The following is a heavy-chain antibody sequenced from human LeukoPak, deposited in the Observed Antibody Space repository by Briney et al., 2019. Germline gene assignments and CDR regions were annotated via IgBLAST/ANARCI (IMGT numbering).Heavy chain of an antibody. CDR3: ARAWYGSGINI. J-gene: IGHJ3*02. CDR2: IYYSGST. D-gene: IGHD3-10*01. Sequence: SETLSLTCTVSGGSISSYYWSWIRQPPGKGLEWIGYIYYSGSTNYNPSLKSRVTISVDTSKNQFSLKLSSVTAADTAVYYCARAWYGSGINIWGQGTMVTVSS. CDR1: GGSISSYY. V-gene: IGHV4-59*12.